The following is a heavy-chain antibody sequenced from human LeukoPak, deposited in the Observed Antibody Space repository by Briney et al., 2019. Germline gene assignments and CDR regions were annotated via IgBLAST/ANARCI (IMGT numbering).Heavy chain of an antibody. D-gene: IGHD3-10*01. CDR2: INTNTGNP. CDR3: ARGAPTMVRGVASYYYYYMDV. V-gene: IGHV7-4-1*02. J-gene: IGHJ6*03. Sequence: ASVKVSCKASGYTFTSYAMNWVRQAPGQGLEWMGWINTNTGNPTYAQGFTGRFVFSLDTSVSTAYLRISSLKAEDTAVYYCARGAPTMVRGVASYYYYYMDVWGKGTTVTVSS. CDR1: GYTFTSYA.